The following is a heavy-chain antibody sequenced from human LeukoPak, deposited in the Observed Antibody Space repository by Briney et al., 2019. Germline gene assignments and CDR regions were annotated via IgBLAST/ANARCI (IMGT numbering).Heavy chain of an antibody. J-gene: IGHJ4*02. CDR3: TRDRTLFGTGGDS. CDR1: GFTFSSYA. V-gene: IGHV3-23*01. D-gene: IGHD3-3*01. CDR2: ISGSGGST. Sequence: GGSLRLSCAASGFTFSSYAMSWVRQAPGKGLEWVSAISGSGGSTYYADSVKGRFTISRDNSKNTLYLQMNSLRAEDTAVYYCTRDRTLFGTGGDSWGQGTLVTVSS.